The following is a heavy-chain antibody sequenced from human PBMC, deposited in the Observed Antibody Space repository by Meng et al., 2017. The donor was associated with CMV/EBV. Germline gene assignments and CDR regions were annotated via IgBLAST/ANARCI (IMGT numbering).Heavy chain of an antibody. D-gene: IGHD3-3*01. CDR3: AKDWSVGSEDFDC. CDR2: IRYDGSNK. CDR1: GFSFNYYG. J-gene: IGHJ4*02. V-gene: IGHV3-30*02. Sequence: GESLKISCAASGFSFNYYGMHWVRQAPDQGLEWVAFIRYDGSNKYYADSVKGRFTISRDNSKNTLYLQINSLRAEDTAVYYCAKDWSVGSEDFDCWGQGTLVTVSS.